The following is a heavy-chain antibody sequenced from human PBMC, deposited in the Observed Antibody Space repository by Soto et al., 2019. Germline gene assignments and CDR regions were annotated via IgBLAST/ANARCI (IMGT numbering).Heavy chain of an antibody. Sequence: SETLSLTCTVSGGSISRYYWSWIRQSPGKGLEWIGYIYYSGKTDYNPSLKSRATISVDTSKNQFYLKLSSLTAADTAMYYCAGPAADRYSHAFDFWGQGALVTVSS. CDR2: IYYSGKT. CDR3: AGPAADRYSHAFDF. D-gene: IGHD5-18*01. V-gene: IGHV4-59*08. CDR1: GGSISRYY. J-gene: IGHJ4*02.